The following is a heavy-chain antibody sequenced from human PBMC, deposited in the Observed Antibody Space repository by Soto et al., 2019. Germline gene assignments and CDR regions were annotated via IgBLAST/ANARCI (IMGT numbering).Heavy chain of an antibody. D-gene: IGHD3-22*01. V-gene: IGHV3-30-3*01. CDR1: GFTFSSYG. J-gene: IGHJ4*02. CDR2: ISYDGSKK. Sequence: GGSLRLSCAASGFTFSSYGMHWVRQAPGKGLEWVAVISYDGSKKYHADSVKGRFTISRDNSKITLYLEMNSLRAEDTAVYYCARDHRDYDSSGYYTHWGPGTMVTVS. CDR3: ARDHRDYDSSGYYTH.